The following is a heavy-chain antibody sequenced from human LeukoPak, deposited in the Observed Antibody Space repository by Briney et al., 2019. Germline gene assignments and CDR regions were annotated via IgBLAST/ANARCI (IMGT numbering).Heavy chain of an antibody. CDR2: ISSSGNYI. D-gene: IGHD6-13*01. J-gene: IGHJ4*02. CDR3: ARDSIQQQLVLEDRGYPYYFEH. Sequence: GGSLRLSCAASRFTFSSYNMNWVRQAPGKGLEWVSSISSSGNYIYYADSVKGRFTISRDNAKNSLYLQMNSLRAEDTAVYYCARDSIQQQLVLEDRGYPYYFEHWGQGTLVIVPS. CDR1: RFTFSSYN. V-gene: IGHV3-21*01.